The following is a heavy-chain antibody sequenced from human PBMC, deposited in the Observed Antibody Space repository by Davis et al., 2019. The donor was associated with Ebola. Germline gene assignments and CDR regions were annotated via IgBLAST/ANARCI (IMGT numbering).Heavy chain of an antibody. CDR2: ISAYNGNT. Sequence: ASVKVSCKASGYTFTSYGISWVRQAPGQGLEWMGWISAYNGNTNYAQKLQGRVTMTTDTSTSTAYMELRSLRSDDTAVYYCARVERTTGLYYYYGMDVWGQGTTVTVSS. V-gene: IGHV1-18*01. CDR3: ARVERTTGLYYYYGMDV. D-gene: IGHD1-7*01. CDR1: GYTFTSYG. J-gene: IGHJ6*02.